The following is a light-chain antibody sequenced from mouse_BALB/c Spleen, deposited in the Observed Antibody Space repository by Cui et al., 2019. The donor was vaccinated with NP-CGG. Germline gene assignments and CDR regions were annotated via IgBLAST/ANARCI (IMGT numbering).Light chain of an antibody. CDR2: PPT. CDR3: ALWYSNHWV. CDR1: TGAVTTSNY. J-gene: IGLJ1*01. V-gene: IGLV1*01. Sequence: QAVVTQESALTTSPGETVTLTCRSSTGAVTTSNYANWVQEKPDHLFTGLIGPPTHLAPGVPARFSGSLIGDKAALTITGAQTEDEAIYFCALWYSNHWVFGGGTKLTVL.